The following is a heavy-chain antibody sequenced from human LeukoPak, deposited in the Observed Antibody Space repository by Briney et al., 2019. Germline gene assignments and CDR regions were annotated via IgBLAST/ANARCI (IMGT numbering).Heavy chain of an antibody. Sequence: GGSLRLSCAASGFNFSSYGMHWVRQAPGKGLEWVAVIWYDGSNKYYADSVKGRFTISRDNSKNTLYLQMNSLRAEDTAVYYCARENYDILTGYYFDYWGQGTLVTVSS. J-gene: IGHJ4*02. CDR2: IWYDGSNK. D-gene: IGHD3-9*01. CDR3: ARENYDILTGYYFDY. CDR1: GFNFSSYG. V-gene: IGHV3-33*08.